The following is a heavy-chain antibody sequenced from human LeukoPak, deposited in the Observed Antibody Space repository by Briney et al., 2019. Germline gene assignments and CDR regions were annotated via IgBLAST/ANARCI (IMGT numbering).Heavy chain of an antibody. V-gene: IGHV3-23*01. CDR2: ISGSGGST. CDR1: GFTFITYA. CDR3: ARGSGSYSGGMDV. Sequence: GGSLRLSCVASGFTFITYAMSWVRQAPGKGLEWVSSISGSGGSTYYADSVRGRFTISRDNAKNSLYLQMNSLRAEDTAVYYCARGSGSYSGGMDVWGQGTTVTVSS. D-gene: IGHD3-10*01. J-gene: IGHJ6*02.